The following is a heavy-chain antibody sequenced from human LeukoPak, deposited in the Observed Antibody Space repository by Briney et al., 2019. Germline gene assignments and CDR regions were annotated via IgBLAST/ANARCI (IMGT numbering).Heavy chain of an antibody. Sequence: KTSETLSLTCTVSGASISSYYWSWIRQPPGRGLEWIGYIYYSESTNYNPSLKSRVTISVDTSKNQFSLKLTSVTAADTAMYYCASGLSSSYDYWGQGTLVTVSS. J-gene: IGHJ4*02. CDR2: IYYSEST. D-gene: IGHD6-13*01. CDR3: ASGLSSSYDY. CDR1: GASISSYY. V-gene: IGHV4-59*01.